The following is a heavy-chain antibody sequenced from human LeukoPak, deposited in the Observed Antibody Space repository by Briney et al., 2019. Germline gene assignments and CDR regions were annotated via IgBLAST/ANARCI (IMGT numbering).Heavy chain of an antibody. CDR1: GFTFSVYS. CDR2: ISSSSSTI. CDR3: ARQAIYNYYYYMDV. V-gene: IGHV3-48*04. Sequence: PGGSLRLSCAASGFTFSVYSMNWVRQAPGKGLEWVSYISSSSSTIYYADSVKGRFTISRDNAKNSLYLQMNSLRAEDMAVYYCARQAIYNYYYYMDVWGKGTTVTVSS. J-gene: IGHJ6*03.